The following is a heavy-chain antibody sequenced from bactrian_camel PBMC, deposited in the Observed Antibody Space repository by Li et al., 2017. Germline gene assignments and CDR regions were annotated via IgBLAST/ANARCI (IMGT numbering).Heavy chain of an antibody. D-gene: IGHD2*01. CDR3: AAGGSWPREYAY. CDR1: GFSISDTW. CDR2: IYTADGRT. Sequence: HVQLVESGGGLVQPGGSLTLSCAASGFSISDTWIHWVRQAPGKGLEWVSTIYTADGRTKSADSVKGRFTISRDNAKNTLYLQMNSLKTEDTAVYYCAAGGSWPREYAYRGQGTQVTVS. V-gene: IGHV3S1*01. J-gene: IGHJ4*01.